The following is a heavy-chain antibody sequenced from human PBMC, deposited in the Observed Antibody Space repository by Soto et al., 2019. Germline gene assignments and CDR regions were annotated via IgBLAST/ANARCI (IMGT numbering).Heavy chain of an antibody. J-gene: IGHJ5*02. Sequence: SETLSLTCTVSGGSISSSSYYWGWIRQPPGKGLEWIGSIYYSGSTYYNPSLNSRVTISVDTSKNQFSLKLSSVTAADTVVYYCARVSGQLSIRSNWFDPWGQGTLVTVSS. D-gene: IGHD1-1*01. CDR3: ARVSGQLSIRSNWFDP. CDR2: IYYSGST. V-gene: IGHV4-39*07. CDR1: GGSISSSSYY.